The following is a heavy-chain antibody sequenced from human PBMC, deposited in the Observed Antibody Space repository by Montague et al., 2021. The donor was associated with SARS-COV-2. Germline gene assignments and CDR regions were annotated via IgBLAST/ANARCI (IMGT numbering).Heavy chain of an antibody. D-gene: IGHD5-18*01. V-gene: IGHV4-61*02. CDR3: VRDVGTAMPY. CDR2: IYTSGST. J-gene: IGHJ4*02. Sequence: TLSLTCTVSGGSITSGSYYWSWIRQPAGKGLEWIGRIYTSGSTNYNPSLKSRATISVDTSKNQFSLKLSSVTAADTAVYYCVRDVGTAMPYWGQGTLVTVSS. CDR1: GGSITSGSYY.